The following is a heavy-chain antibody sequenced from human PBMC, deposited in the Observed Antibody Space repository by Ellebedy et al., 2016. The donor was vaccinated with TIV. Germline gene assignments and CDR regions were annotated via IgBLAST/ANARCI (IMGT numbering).Heavy chain of an antibody. CDR2: INHSGST. CDR1: GDFINRGDYY. D-gene: IGHD2-15*01. J-gene: IGHJ5*02. V-gene: IGHV4-34*01. CDR3: ARGSGGRFKWFDP. Sequence: GSLRLSXTVSGDFINRGDYYWSWIRQPPGKGLEWIGEINHSGSTNYNPSLKSRVTISVDTSKNQFSLKMTSVTAADTAMYYCARGSGGRFKWFDPWGQGTLVTVSS.